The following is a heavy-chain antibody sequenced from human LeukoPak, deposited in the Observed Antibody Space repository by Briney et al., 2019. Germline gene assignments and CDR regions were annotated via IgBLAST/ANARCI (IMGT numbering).Heavy chain of an antibody. CDR2: MSPDGNKK. CDR3: ARDLIGRYTLDY. J-gene: IGHJ4*02. V-gene: IGHV3-30-3*01. D-gene: IGHD3-10*01. CDR1: GFTFSDYN. Sequence: GGSLRRSCAASGFTFSDYNMHWVRQAPGKGLDWVALMSPDGNKKYYADSVKGRFTISRDNSKNTVDLQLNSLRAEDTAVYYCARDLIGRYTLDYCGQGTLVTVSS.